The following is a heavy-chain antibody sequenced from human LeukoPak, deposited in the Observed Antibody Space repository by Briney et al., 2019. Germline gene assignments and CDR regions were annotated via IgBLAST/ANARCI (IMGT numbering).Heavy chain of an antibody. CDR3: ARSGSYANDAFHI. J-gene: IGHJ3*02. V-gene: IGHV4-4*07. CDR2: LYTSGGT. Sequence: SETMSLTCTVSAGSLSSFHCSWIRPPDGKGREWIGRLYTSGGTNYNPSLKSRVSMSVDTSKSQFSLELNSVTAADTVVYYCARSGSYANDAFHIWGQGTMVTVSS. D-gene: IGHD1-26*01. CDR1: AGSLSSFH.